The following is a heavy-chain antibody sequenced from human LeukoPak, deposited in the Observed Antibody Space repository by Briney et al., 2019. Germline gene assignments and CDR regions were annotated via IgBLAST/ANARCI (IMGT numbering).Heavy chain of an antibody. CDR2: IIPIFGTA. J-gene: IGHJ4*02. Sequence: SVKVSCKPSGGTFYNYAISWVRQAPGQGLEWMGRIIPIFGTADYAQKFQGRVTITTDEFTTTAYMELSSLTYEDTAVYYCARGGVAWNDPIDDYWGQGTLVIVSS. V-gene: IGHV1-69*05. D-gene: IGHD1-1*01. CDR1: GGTFYNYA. CDR3: ARGGVAWNDPIDDY.